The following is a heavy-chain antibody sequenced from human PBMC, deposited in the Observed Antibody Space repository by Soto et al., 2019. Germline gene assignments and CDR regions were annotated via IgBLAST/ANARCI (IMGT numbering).Heavy chain of an antibody. CDR2: IIPIFGTA. V-gene: IGHV1-69*13. CDR3: ALRDSSAYYDFWSGYANYDY. J-gene: IGHJ4*02. CDR1: GGTFSSYA. D-gene: IGHD3-3*01. Sequence: SVKVSCKASGGTFSSYAISWVRQAPGQGLEWMGGIIPIFGTANYAQKFQGRVTIIADESTSTAYMELSSLRSEDTAVYYCALRDSSAYYDFWSGYANYDYWGQGTLVTVSS.